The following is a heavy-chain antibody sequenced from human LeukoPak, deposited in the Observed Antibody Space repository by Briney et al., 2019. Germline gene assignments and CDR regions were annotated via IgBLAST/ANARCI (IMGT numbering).Heavy chain of an antibody. CDR3: AKPWGWLQPYYYYGMDV. Sequence: GGSLRLSCAASRFTFSSYAMSWVRQAPGKGLEWVSAISGSGGSTYYADSVKGRFTISRDNSKNTLYLQMNSLRAEDTAVYYCAKPWGWLQPYYYYGMDVWGQGTTVTVSS. CDR2: ISGSGGST. D-gene: IGHD5-24*01. J-gene: IGHJ6*02. V-gene: IGHV3-23*01. CDR1: RFTFSSYA.